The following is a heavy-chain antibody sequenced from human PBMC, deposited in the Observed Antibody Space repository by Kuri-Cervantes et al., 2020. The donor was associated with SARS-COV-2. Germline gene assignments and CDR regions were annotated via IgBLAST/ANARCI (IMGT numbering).Heavy chain of an antibody. J-gene: IGHJ4*02. CDR2: ISYDGSNK. D-gene: IGHD3-16*01. CDR3: ARDLGEGPTGY. CDR1: GFTFSSYG. Sequence: GGSLRLSCAASGFTFSSYGMHWVRQAPGKGLEWVAVISYDGSNKYYADSVKGRFTISRDNSKNTLYLQMNSLRAEDTAVYYCARDLGEGPTGYWGQGTLVTVSS. V-gene: IGHV3-30*03.